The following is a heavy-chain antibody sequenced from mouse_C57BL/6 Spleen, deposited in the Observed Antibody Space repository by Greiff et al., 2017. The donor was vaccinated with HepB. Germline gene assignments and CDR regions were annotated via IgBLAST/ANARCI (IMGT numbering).Heavy chain of an antibody. CDR3: ARRLNYYGSSLDY. D-gene: IGHD1-1*01. CDR1: GYAFSSSW. Sequence: QVQLKESGPELVKPGASVKISCKASGYAFSSSWMNWVKQRPGKGLEWIGRIYPGDGDTNYNGKFKGKATLTADKSSSTAYMQLSSLTSEDSAVYFCARRLNYYGSSLDYWGQGTTLTVSS. CDR2: IYPGDGDT. J-gene: IGHJ2*01. V-gene: IGHV1-82*01.